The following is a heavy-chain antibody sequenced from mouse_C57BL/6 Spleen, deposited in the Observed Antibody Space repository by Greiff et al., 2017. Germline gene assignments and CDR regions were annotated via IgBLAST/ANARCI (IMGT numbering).Heavy chain of an antibody. V-gene: IGHV5-6*01. D-gene: IGHD2-13*01. J-gene: IGHJ4*01. Sequence: EVQLVESGGDLVKPGGSLKLSCAASGFTFSSYGMSWVRQTPDKRLEWVATISSGGSYTYYPDSLKGRFTITRDNAKNTLYLQMSSLKSEDTAMYYCARRPDGDDYAMDYWGQGTSVTVSS. CDR3: ARRPDGDDYAMDY. CDR2: ISSGGSYT. CDR1: GFTFSSYG.